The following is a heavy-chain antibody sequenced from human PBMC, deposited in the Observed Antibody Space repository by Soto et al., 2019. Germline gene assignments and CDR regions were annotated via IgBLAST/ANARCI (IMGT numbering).Heavy chain of an antibody. J-gene: IGHJ4*02. Sequence: GGSLRLSCAASGFTFSSYWMHWVRQAPGQGLEWVSYISKSGGTTYYADSVKGRFTISRDDAKNSVYLQMSSLRPEDMAVYKCVREGHYYFDYWGQGALVTVSS. CDR1: GFTFSSYW. CDR3: VREGHYYFDY. CDR2: ISKSGGTT. V-gene: IGHV3-48*04.